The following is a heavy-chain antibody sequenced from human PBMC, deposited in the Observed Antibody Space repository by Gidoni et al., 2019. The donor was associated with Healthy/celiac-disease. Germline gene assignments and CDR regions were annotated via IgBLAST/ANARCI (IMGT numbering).Heavy chain of an antibody. CDR1: GFTFSSYS. CDR3: ARRGVGLYYYYGMDV. Sequence: EVQLVESGGGLVQLGGSLRLSCAASGFTFSSYSMNWVRQAPGKGLEWVSYISSSSSTIYYADSVKGRFTISRDNAKNSLYLQMNSLRDEDTAVYYCARRGVGLYYYYGMDVWGQGTTVTVSS. CDR2: ISSSSSTI. V-gene: IGHV3-48*02. D-gene: IGHD1-26*01. J-gene: IGHJ6*02.